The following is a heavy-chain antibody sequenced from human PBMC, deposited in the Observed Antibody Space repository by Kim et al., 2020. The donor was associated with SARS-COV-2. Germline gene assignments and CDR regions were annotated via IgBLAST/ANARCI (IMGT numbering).Heavy chain of an antibody. CDR2: INAGNGNT. CDR3: AREALLWFGELGNAFDI. Sequence: ASVKVSCKASGYTFTSYAMHWVRQAPGQRLEWMGWINAGNGNTKYSQKFQGRVTITRDTSASTAYMELSSLRSEDTAVYYCAREALLWFGELGNAFDIWGQGTMVTVSS. V-gene: IGHV1-3*01. D-gene: IGHD3-10*01. J-gene: IGHJ3*02. CDR1: GYTFTSYA.